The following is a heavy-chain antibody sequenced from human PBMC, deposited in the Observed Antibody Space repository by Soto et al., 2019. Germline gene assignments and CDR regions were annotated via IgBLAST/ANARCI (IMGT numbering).Heavy chain of an antibody. CDR1: GFTFSSYA. CDR3: AKERLRLGELSNEGKYYFDY. J-gene: IGHJ4*02. CDR2: ISGSGGST. D-gene: IGHD3-16*02. V-gene: IGHV3-23*01. Sequence: GGSLRLSCAASGFTFSSYAMSWVRQAPGKGLEWVSAISGSGGSTYYADSVKGRFTISRDNSKNTLYLQMNSLRAEDTAVYYCAKERLRLGELSNEGKYYFDYWGQGTLVTVSS.